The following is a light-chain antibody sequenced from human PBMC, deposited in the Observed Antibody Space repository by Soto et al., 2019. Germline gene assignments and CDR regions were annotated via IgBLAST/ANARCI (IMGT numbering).Light chain of an antibody. J-gene: IGKJ1*01. CDR3: QKYVSSPRA. V-gene: IGKV3-20*01. CDR1: QSVYHGH. CDR2: GAS. Sequence: ESAGTQARGTLSLSPGERATLSGWVSQSVYHGHLALFLRNPGQAPRLLSYGASTRATGIPDRFSGGESGIGFTLTISSLGPEDFAVHFCQKYVSSPRAFGPGTKVDI.